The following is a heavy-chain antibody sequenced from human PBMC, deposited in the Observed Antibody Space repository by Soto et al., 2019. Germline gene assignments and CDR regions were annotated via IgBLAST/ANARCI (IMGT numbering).Heavy chain of an antibody. CDR1: GFTFDDYA. J-gene: IGHJ4*02. CDR2: ISWNSGSI. V-gene: IGHV3-9*01. Sequence: EVQLVESGGGLVQPGRSLRLSCAASGFTFDDYAMHWVRQAPGKGLEWVSGISWNSGSIGYADSVKGRFTISRDNAKNSLYLQMNSLRAEDTALYYCAKDIFGSSGWSGFDYWGQGTLVTVSS. D-gene: IGHD6-19*01. CDR3: AKDIFGSSGWSGFDY.